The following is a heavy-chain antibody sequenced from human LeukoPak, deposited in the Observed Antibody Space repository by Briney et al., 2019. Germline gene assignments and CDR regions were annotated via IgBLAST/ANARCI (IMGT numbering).Heavy chain of an antibody. Sequence: SETLSLTCTVSGGSISSSSYYWGWIRQPPGKGLEWIGSIYYSGSTYYNPSLKSRVTISVDTSKNQFSLKLSSVTAADTAVYYCARSPVAAITVLRYFDWLLSFDPWGQGTLVTVSS. CDR2: IYYSGST. V-gene: IGHV4-39*01. CDR1: GGSISSSSYY. D-gene: IGHD3-9*01. J-gene: IGHJ5*02. CDR3: ARSPVAAITVLRYFDWLLSFDP.